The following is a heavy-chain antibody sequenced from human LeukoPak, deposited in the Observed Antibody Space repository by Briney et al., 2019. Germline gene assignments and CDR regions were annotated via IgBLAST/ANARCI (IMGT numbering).Heavy chain of an antibody. V-gene: IGHV3-7*01. CDR1: GFTFSLYR. CDR2: VKKDGGEK. D-gene: IGHD5-18*01. CDR3: AREVQPRGYNYGYVDN. Sequence: GGSLTLSSEGSGFTFSLYRMSWVRQAPGKGLEWVANVKKDGGEKYHVGSVKGRFAISRDNGKNSLYLQMSGLTVEDTAMYYCAREVQPRGYNYGYVDNWGQGTLVTVSS. J-gene: IGHJ4*02.